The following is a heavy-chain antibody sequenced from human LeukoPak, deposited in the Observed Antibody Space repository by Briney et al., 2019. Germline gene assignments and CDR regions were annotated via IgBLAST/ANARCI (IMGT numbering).Heavy chain of an antibody. V-gene: IGHV7-4-1*02. CDR3: AREGVGGYDSSIDDVSVFDY. Sequence: ASVKVSCKASGYTFTSYAMNWVRQAPGQGLEWMGWINTNTGNPMYAQGFTGRFVFSLDTSVSTAYLQISSLKAEDTAVYYCAREGVGGYDSSIDDVSVFDYWGQGTLVTVSS. J-gene: IGHJ4*02. CDR1: GYTFTSYA. CDR2: INTNTGNP. D-gene: IGHD3-22*01.